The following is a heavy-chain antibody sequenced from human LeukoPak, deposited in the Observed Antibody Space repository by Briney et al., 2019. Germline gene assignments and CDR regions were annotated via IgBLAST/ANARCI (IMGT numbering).Heavy chain of an antibody. V-gene: IGHV3-53*01. D-gene: IGHD4/OR15-4a*01. CDR3: ARGAKLAFDI. CDR1: GLTVSSNY. CDR2: IYSGGST. Sequence: QAGGSLRLSCAASGLTVSSNYMSWVGQAPGKGLEWVSVIYSGGSTYYADSVKGRFTISRDNSKNTLYLQMNSLRAEDTAVYYCARGAKLAFDIWGQGTMVTVSS. J-gene: IGHJ3*02.